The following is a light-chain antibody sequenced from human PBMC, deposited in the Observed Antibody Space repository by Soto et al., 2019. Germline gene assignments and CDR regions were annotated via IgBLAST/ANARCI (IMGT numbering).Light chain of an antibody. J-gene: IGLJ2*01. CDR3: SSYTSSSTVV. Sequence: QSALTQPASVSGSPGQSITISCTGTSSDVGGYKYVSWYQQHPGKAPKLLIYDVSNRPSGVSNRFSGSKSGNTASLTISGHQAEDEDDYYCSSYTSSSTVVFGGGTKLTVL. CDR2: DVS. CDR1: SSDVGGYKY. V-gene: IGLV2-14*01.